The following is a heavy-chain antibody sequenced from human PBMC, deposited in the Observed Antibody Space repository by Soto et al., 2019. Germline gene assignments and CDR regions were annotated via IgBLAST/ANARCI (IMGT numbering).Heavy chain of an antibody. J-gene: IGHJ5*02. Sequence: VKVSCKASGGTFSSYAISWVRQAPGQGLEWMGGIIPIFGTANYAQKFQGRVTITADESTSTAYMELSSLRSEDTAVYYCARGGRAYYYDSSGYYHNWFDPWGQGTLVTVSS. CDR1: GGTFSSYA. D-gene: IGHD3-22*01. CDR2: IIPIFGTA. V-gene: IGHV1-69*01. CDR3: ARGGRAYYYDSSGYYHNWFDP.